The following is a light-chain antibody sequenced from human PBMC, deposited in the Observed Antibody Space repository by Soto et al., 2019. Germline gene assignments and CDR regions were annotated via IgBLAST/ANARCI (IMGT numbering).Light chain of an antibody. CDR2: EVS. J-gene: IGLJ1*01. CDR3: SSYTSSRTPSV. CDR1: SSDVGGYNY. V-gene: IGLV2-14*01. Sequence: QSALTQPASVSGSPGQSITISCTGTSSDVGGYNYVSWYQQHPGKAPKLMIYEVSNRPSGVSNRFSGSKSGNTASLTISGLQAEDESDYYCSSYTSSRTPSVFGTGTKATV.